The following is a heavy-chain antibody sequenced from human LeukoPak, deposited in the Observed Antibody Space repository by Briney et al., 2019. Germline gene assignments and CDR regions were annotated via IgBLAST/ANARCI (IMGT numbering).Heavy chain of an antibody. Sequence: ASVKVSCKASGYTFTSYYMHWVRQAPGQGLEWMGIINPSGGSTSYAQKFQGRVTMTTDTSTSTAYMELRSLRSDDTAVYYCARERVVVVPAAQATMDYYYMDVWGKGTTVTISS. V-gene: IGHV1-46*01. CDR3: ARERVVVVPAAQATMDYYYMDV. CDR1: GYTFTSYY. CDR2: INPSGGST. D-gene: IGHD2-2*01. J-gene: IGHJ6*03.